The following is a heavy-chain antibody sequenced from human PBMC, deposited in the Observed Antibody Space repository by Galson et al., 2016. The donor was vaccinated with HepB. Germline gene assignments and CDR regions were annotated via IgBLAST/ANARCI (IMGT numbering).Heavy chain of an antibody. J-gene: IGHJ4*02. CDR1: GFTVSNNF. V-gene: IGHV3-53*01. D-gene: IGHD6-25*01. CDR2: IYSGGGT. CDR3: AREHPGIAAAILDY. Sequence: SLRLSCAASGFTVSNNFMRWVRQAPGKGLEWVSLIYSGGGTHYVDSVKGRFIISRDNSKNTLYLQMNSLGVEDTAVYYCAREHPGIAAAILDYWGQGTLVTVST.